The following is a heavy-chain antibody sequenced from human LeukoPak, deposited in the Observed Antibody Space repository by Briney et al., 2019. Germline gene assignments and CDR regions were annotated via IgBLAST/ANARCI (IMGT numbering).Heavy chain of an antibody. CDR1: GGSISSYY. CDR3: ARVGPNPTRYYYYGMDV. J-gene: IGHJ6*02. CDR2: IDYSGST. V-gene: IGHV4-59*01. Sequence: SETLSLTCTVSGGSISSYYWSWIRQPPGKGLEWIGYIDYSGSTNYNPSLKSRVTISVDTSKNQFSLKLSSVTAADTAVYYCARVGPNPTRYYYYGMDVWGQGTTVTVSS.